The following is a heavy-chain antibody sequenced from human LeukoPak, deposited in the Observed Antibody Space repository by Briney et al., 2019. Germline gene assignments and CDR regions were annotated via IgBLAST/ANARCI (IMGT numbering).Heavy chain of an antibody. CDR3: AKETTVTTYGAPFEY. J-gene: IGHJ4*02. D-gene: IGHD4-17*01. Sequence: GGSLRLSCAASGFTFSSYAMNWVRQAPWEGLEWVSAISGSGVRTYYAGSVKGRFTISRDNSKNTLYLQMNSLRVDDTAVYYCAKETTVTTYGAPFEYWGQGTLVTVSS. CDR1: GFTFSSYA. CDR2: ISGSGVRT. V-gene: IGHV3-23*01.